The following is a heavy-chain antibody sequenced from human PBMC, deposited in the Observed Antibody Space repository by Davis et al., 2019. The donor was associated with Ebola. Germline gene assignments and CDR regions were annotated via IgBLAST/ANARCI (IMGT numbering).Heavy chain of an antibody. D-gene: IGHD2-8*01. CDR3: ARFEGVPSYYYYGMDV. J-gene: IGHJ6*04. V-gene: IGHV5-51*01. CDR1: GYSFTSYW. CDR2: IYPGDSDT. Sequence: PGGSLRLSCKGSGYSFTSYWIGWVRQMPGKGLEWMGIIYPGDSDTRYSPSFQGQVTISADKSISTAYLQWSSLKASDTAMYYCARFEGVPSYYYYGMDVWGKGTTVTVSS.